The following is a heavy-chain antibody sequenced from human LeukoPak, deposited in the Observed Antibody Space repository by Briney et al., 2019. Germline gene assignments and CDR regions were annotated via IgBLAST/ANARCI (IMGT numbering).Heavy chain of an antibody. CDR3: AREGGGSYSGDAFDI. CDR2: CNAGNGNT. D-gene: IGHD1-26*01. V-gene: IGHV1-3*01. CDR1: GYTFTSYA. J-gene: IGHJ3*02. Sequence: ASVKVSCKTSGYTFTSYAMHWVRQAPGQRLGRVGGCNAGNGNTKYSQKFQGRVTITRDTSASTAYMELSSLRSEDTAVYYCAREGGGSYSGDAFDIWGQGTMVTVSS.